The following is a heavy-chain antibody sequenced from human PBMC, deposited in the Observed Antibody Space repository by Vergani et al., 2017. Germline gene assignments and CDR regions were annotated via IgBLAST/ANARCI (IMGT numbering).Heavy chain of an antibody. D-gene: IGHD2-2*01. CDR2: INPSGGST. Sequence: QVQPVQSGAEVKKPGASVKVSCKASGYTFTSHYMHWVRQAPGQGLEWMGIINPSGGSTSYAQKFPGRVTMTGDTSTSTVYLELSSLKSEDTAVYYCARHGRFCSSRSCYVGRDCMDLWGQGTMVTVSS. CDR1: GYTFTSHY. J-gene: IGHJ6*02. CDR3: ARHGRFCSSRSCYVGRDCMDL. V-gene: IGHV1-46*01.